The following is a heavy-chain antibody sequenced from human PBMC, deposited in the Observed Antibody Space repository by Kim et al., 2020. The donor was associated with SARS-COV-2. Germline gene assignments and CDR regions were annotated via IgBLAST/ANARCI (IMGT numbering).Heavy chain of an antibody. D-gene: IGHD3-16*01. Sequence: GNGNTMYSQKFQGRVTFTTDTSESTAYMELSFLRSEDAAVYYCLGGFYFDYWGQGTLVTVSS. J-gene: IGHJ4*02. CDR3: LGGFYFDY. V-gene: IGHV1-3*01. CDR2: GNGNT.